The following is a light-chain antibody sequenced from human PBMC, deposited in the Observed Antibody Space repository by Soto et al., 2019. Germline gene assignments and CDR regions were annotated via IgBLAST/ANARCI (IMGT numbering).Light chain of an antibody. V-gene: IGKV3-20*01. CDR2: GAS. J-gene: IGKJ1*01. CDR3: QEYDSTPPT. Sequence: EIVLTQSPGTLSLSPGERATLSCRASPSVHSNYFACYQRKPGQAPRLLSYGASIRATDIPYRFSASASGTDFTLTITKLEAEDFAVYYGQEYDSTPPTFGQGTKVEVK. CDR1: PSVHSNY.